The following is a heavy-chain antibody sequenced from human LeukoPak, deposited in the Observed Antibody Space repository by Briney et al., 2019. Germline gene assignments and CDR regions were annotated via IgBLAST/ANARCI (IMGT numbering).Heavy chain of an antibody. Sequence: GGSLRLSCAASGFTFSDYYMSWIRQAPGKGLEWVSAISGSGGSTYYADSVKGRFIISRNNSKNTLYLQMNSLRAEDTAVYYCATPLLWFGEFYGMDVWGQGTTVTVSS. CDR1: GFTFSDYY. D-gene: IGHD3-10*01. CDR3: ATPLLWFGEFYGMDV. CDR2: ISGSGGST. J-gene: IGHJ6*02. V-gene: IGHV3-23*01.